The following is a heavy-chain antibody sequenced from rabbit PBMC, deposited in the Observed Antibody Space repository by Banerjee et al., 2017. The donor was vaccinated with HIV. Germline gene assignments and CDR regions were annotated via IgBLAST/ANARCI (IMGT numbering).Heavy chain of an antibody. Sequence: QEQLEESGGDLVKPEGSLTLTCTASGFSFSSYYMCWVRQAPGKGLEWIACIYNGDLSGDSYYANWAKGRFTISKTSSTTVTLQMTGLTAADTATYFCARDGVFYFNLWGPGTLVTVS. CDR2: IYNGDLSGDS. CDR1: GFSFSSYY. V-gene: IGHV1S45*01. CDR3: ARDGVFYFNL. J-gene: IGHJ4*01.